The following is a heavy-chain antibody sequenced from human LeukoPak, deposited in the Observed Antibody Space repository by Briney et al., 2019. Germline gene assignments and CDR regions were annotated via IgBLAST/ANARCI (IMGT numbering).Heavy chain of an antibody. CDR1: GGSISNTNYY. CDR2: IYYSGST. V-gene: IGHV4-61*01. J-gene: IGHJ6*02. D-gene: IGHD3-9*01. CDR3: ARGVDYDNNYFQYGMDV. Sequence: SETLSLTCAVSGGSISNTNYYWSWIRRPPGKGLEWIGYIYYSGSTNYNPSLKSRVTISVDTSKNQFSLKLNSVTAADTAVYYCARGVDYDNNYFQYGMDVWGRGTTVTVSS.